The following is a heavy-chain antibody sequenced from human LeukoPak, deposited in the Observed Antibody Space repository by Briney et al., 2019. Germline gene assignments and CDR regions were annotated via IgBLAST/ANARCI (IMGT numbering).Heavy chain of an antibody. J-gene: IGHJ5*02. V-gene: IGHV3-33*01. Sequence: PGGSLRLSCAASGFTFSSYGMHWVRQAPGKGLEWVAVIWYDGSNKYYADSVKGRFTISRDNSKNTLYLQMNSLRAEDTAVYYCARESRLAATGPNGHNWIDPWGQGTLVTVSS. CDR2: IWYDGSNK. CDR3: ARESRLAATGPNGHNWIDP. CDR1: GFTFSSYG. D-gene: IGHD6-13*01.